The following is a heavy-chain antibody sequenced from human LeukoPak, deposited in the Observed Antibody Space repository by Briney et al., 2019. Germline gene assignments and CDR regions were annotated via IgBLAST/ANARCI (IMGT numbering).Heavy chain of an antibody. CDR3: ARVIARPTIREFDY. J-gene: IGHJ4*02. V-gene: IGHV3-66*01. CDR1: GLTVSSNY. D-gene: IGHD5-24*01. Sequence: PGRSLRLSCEVSGLTVSSNYMAWVRQSPGKGLEWVSIVSSDGSTYYADSVKGRFTLSRDNSKNTLYLQMNSLRAEDTAMYYCARVIARPTIREFDYWSRGTLVTVSS. CDR2: VSSDGST.